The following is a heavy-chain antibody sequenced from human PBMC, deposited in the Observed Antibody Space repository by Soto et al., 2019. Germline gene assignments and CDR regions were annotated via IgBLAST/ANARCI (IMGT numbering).Heavy chain of an antibody. CDR1: GFTFSSYA. J-gene: IGHJ5*02. V-gene: IGHV3-23*01. Sequence: PVGSLRLSCAASGFTFSSYAMSWVRQAPGKGLEWVSAISGSGGSTYYADSVKGRFTISRDNSKNTLYPQMNSLRAEDTAVYYCAKDRSTYYLVPPFDPWGQGTLVTVSS. CDR2: ISGSGGST. D-gene: IGHD3-10*01. CDR3: AKDRSTYYLVPPFDP.